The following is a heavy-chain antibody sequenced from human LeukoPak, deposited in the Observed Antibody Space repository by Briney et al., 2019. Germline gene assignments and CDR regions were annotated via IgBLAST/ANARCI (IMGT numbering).Heavy chain of an antibody. Sequence: SETLSLTCTVSGGSINSGDYYWSWIRQPPGKGLEWIGYIYYSGSTYYNPSLKSRVTISVDTSKNQFSLKLSSVTAADTAVYYCASVVPHYARLDYWGQGTLVTVS. D-gene: IGHD2-15*01. CDR2: IYYSGST. J-gene: IGHJ4*02. CDR3: ASVVPHYARLDY. CDR1: GGSINSGDYY. V-gene: IGHV4-30-4*08.